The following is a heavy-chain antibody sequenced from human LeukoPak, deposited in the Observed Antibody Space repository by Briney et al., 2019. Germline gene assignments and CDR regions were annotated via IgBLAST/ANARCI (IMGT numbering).Heavy chain of an antibody. CDR3: AKGSYYDSSGSFYFDY. J-gene: IGHJ4*02. Sequence: GGSLRLSCAASGFTFSSYATSWVRQAPGKGLEWVSGISGSGDNTYYADTVKGRFTIYRDNSKNTLYVQVNSLGTEDTAAYYCAKGSYYDSSGSFYFDYWGQGTLVTVSS. CDR1: GFTFSSYA. V-gene: IGHV3-23*01. D-gene: IGHD3-22*01. CDR2: ISGSGDNT.